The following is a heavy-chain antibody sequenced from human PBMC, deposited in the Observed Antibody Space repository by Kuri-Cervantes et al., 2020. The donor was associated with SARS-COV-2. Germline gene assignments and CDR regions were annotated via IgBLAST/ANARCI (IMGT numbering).Heavy chain of an antibody. J-gene: IGHJ4*02. D-gene: IGHD5-18*01. CDR1: GFTFSSYW. CDR2: INSDGSST. Sequence: GESLKISCAASGFTFSSYWMHWVRQAPGKGLVWVSRINSDGSSTSYADSVKGRFTISRDNAKNTLYLQMNSLRAEDTAVYYCARVGRYSYGFDYWGQGTLVTDSS. V-gene: IGHV3-74*01. CDR3: ARVGRYSYGFDY.